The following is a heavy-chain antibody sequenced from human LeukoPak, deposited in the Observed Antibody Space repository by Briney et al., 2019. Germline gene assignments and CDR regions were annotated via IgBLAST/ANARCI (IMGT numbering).Heavy chain of an antibody. CDR2: IYYTGST. D-gene: IGHD3-22*01. CDR1: GGSISRSGYS. J-gene: IGHJ5*02. V-gene: IGHV4-30-4*07. Sequence: SETLSLTCAVSGGSISRSGYSWSWIRQPPGKGLEWIGYIYYTGSTYYNPSLKSRLTISLDTSKNQFSLKLSSVTAADTAVYYCARGGDSSGYEGRFDPWGQGTLVTVFS. CDR3: ARGGDSSGYEGRFDP.